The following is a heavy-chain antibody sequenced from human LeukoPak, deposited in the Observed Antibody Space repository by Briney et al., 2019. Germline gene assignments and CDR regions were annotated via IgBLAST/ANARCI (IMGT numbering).Heavy chain of an antibody. Sequence: SQTLSLTCTVSGGSISNDGYYWSWIRQHPGKGLEWIGYIYYSGITYYNPSLKSRVTISVDTSKNQFSLKLSSVTAADTALYYSARYSGTKRDFDYWGQGTLVTVSS. V-gene: IGHV4-31*03. CDR3: ARYSGTKRDFDY. CDR1: GGSISNDGYY. D-gene: IGHD5-12*01. CDR2: IYYSGIT. J-gene: IGHJ4*02.